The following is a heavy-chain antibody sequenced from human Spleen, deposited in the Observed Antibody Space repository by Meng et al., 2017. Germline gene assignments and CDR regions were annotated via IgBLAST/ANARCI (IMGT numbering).Heavy chain of an antibody. CDR3: ARGRVVVAATPSDY. V-gene: IGHV3-21*01. D-gene: IGHD2-15*01. J-gene: IGHJ4*02. CDR1: GLTFSSYS. CDR2: TSSSTT. Sequence: VQLVESGGGLVQPGGSLRLSCAASGLTFSSYSIHWARQAPGKGLEWVSSTSSSTTYADSVRGRFTISRDNAENSVYLQMNSLRAEDTAVYYCARGRVVVAATPSDYWGQGTLVTVSS.